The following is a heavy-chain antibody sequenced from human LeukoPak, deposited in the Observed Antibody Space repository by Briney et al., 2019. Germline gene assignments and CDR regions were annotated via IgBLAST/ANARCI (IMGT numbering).Heavy chain of an antibody. V-gene: IGHV3-23*01. CDR3: VKDRSRDDAFDI. CDR1: GFTFSSYA. Sequence: GGSLRLSCAASGFTFSSYAMSWVPQAPGKGLEWVSAISGSGGSTYYADSVKGRFTISRDNSKNTLYLQMNSLRAEDTAVYYCVKDRSRDDAFDIWGQGTMVTVSS. D-gene: IGHD6-13*01. CDR2: ISGSGGST. J-gene: IGHJ3*02.